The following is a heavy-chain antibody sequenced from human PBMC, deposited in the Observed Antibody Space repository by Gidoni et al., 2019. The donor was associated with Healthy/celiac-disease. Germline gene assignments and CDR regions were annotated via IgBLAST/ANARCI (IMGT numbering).Heavy chain of an antibody. V-gene: IGHV3-15*07. CDR3: TTRYLVGAHNDAFDI. D-gene: IGHD1-26*01. Sequence: EVQLVESGGGLVKPGGSLRLSCAASGFTFSNAWMNWVRQAPGKGLEWVGRIKSKTDGGTTDYAAPVKGRFTISRDDSKNTLYLQMNSLKTEDTAVYYCTTRYLVGAHNDAFDIWGQGTMVTVSS. J-gene: IGHJ3*02. CDR2: IKSKTDGGTT. CDR1: GFTFSNAW.